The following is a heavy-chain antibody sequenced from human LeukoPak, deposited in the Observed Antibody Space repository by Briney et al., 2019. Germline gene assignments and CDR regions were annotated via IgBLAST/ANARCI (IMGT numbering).Heavy chain of an antibody. Sequence: PGRSLRLSCAASGFTFSSYGMHWVRQAPGKGLEWVAVIWYDGSNKYYADSVKGRFTISRDNSKNTLYLQMNSLRAEDTAVYYCARVSRKKYYYDSSGYYYPGDYYYGMDVWGQGTLVTVSS. CDR2: IWYDGSNK. J-gene: IGHJ6*02. V-gene: IGHV3-33*01. CDR1: GFTFSSYG. CDR3: ARVSRKKYYYDSSGYYYPGDYYYGMDV. D-gene: IGHD3-22*01.